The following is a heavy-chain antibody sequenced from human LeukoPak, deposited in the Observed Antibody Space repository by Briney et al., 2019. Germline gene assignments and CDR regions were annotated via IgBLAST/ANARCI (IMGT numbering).Heavy chain of an antibody. V-gene: IGHV3-30*04. Sequence: PGGSLRLSCAASGFTFSSYVMHWVRQAPGKGLEWVAVISYDGSNKYYADSVKGRFTISRDNSKNTLYLQMNSLRAEDTAVYYCARVNEGEYYYGSGSYGLDYWGQGTLVTVSS. J-gene: IGHJ4*02. CDR1: GFTFSSYV. CDR2: ISYDGSNK. D-gene: IGHD3-10*01. CDR3: ARVNEGEYYYGSGSYGLDY.